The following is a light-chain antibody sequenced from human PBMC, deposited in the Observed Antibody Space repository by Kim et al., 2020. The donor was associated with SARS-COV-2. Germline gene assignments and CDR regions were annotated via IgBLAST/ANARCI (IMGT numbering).Light chain of an antibody. J-gene: IGKJ4*01. Sequence: IQMTQSPASLSASVGDKVTIPCRSSENIHAYLNWYQYKPGKAPKLLISGASDLRNGVSSRFSGSGSGTNFTLTITNLHPEDFATYICQQSYQTPQVTFGGGTKVDIK. CDR3: QQSYQTPQVT. CDR2: GAS. V-gene: IGKV1-39*01. CDR1: ENIHAY.